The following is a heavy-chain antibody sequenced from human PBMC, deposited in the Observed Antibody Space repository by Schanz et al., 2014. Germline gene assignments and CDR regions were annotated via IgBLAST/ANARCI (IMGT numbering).Heavy chain of an antibody. CDR3: ARDLRNSRPSYYDH. J-gene: IGHJ4*02. V-gene: IGHV3-33*08. Sequence: VQLEESGGGLVKPGGSLKLSCAASRLNFNNAWMHWVRQAPGKGLEWVAVIWYDGTDRYYADSVKGRFTISRDNAKSSLHPQMNSLRADDTAVYYCARDLRNSRPSYYDHWGQGTLVTVSA. CDR1: RLNFNNAW. CDR2: IWYDGTDR. D-gene: IGHD6-13*01.